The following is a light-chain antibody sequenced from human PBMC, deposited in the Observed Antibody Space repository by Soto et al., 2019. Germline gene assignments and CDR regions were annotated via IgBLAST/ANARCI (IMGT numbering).Light chain of an antibody. CDR1: QTISSW. J-gene: IGKJ4*01. V-gene: IGKV1-5*03. CDR2: KAS. Sequence: DIQMTQSPSTLSASVGDRVTITCRASQTISSWLAWYQQKPGKAPHILLYKASSVELGGPSSFSGSGAGTEFTLTISSLQPDDFATYYCQQYNSALAFGGGTKVEIK. CDR3: QQYNSALA.